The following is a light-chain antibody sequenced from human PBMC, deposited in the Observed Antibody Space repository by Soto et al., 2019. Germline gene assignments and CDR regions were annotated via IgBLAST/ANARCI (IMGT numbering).Light chain of an antibody. Sequence: IVMTQSPATLSVSTGERSTLSCRAGQSLGSKLACYQQKPGQAPRLLLYGASTRATGIPARFNGSGSGTEFTLTISSLQSEDFAVYYCQQYNNWHPITFGQGTRLEIK. CDR2: GAS. V-gene: IGKV3-15*01. CDR3: QQYNNWHPIT. CDR1: QSLGSK. J-gene: IGKJ5*01.